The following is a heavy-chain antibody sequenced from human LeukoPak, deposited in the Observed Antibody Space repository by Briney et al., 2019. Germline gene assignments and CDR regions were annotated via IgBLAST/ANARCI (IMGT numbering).Heavy chain of an antibody. CDR3: ARGKVVTMVRGVIITYFDY. CDR1: GYSFTRYF. J-gene: IGHJ4*02. V-gene: IGHV1-46*01. D-gene: IGHD3-10*01. CDR2: IIPSDGSA. Sequence: ASVKVSCKASGYSFTRYFIHWVRQAPGQGLEWMGIIIPSDGSASYAQKFQGRVTMTRDTSTSTVYMELSSLRSEDTAVYYCARGKVVTMVRGVIITYFDYWGQGTLVTVSS.